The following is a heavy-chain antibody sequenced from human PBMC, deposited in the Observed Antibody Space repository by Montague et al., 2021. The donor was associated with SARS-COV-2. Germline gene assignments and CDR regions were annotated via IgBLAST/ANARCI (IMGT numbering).Heavy chain of an antibody. CDR3: AREDRWNWFDP. Sequence: SETLSLTCTVSGGSINNSYWSWIRQPPGKGLEWIGYIYYRGSTNYNPSLETQVIISVDPAENQFSLKMSSVTAADTAVYYCAREDRWNWFDPWGQGTLVIVSS. J-gene: IGHJ5*02. V-gene: IGHV4-59*12. D-gene: IGHD5-24*01. CDR1: GGSINNSY. CDR2: IYYRGST.